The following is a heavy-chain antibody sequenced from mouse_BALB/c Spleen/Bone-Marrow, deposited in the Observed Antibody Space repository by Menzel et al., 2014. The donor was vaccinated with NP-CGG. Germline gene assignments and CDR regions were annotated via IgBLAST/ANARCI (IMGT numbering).Heavy chain of an antibody. Sequence: QVQLQQPGPELVKPGASVKMSCKASGYSFTSYYIHWVKQRPGQGLEWIGWIFPVSDNTKYNEKFKGKATLTADTSSSTAYMHLSSLTSEDSAVYFCARDWDEYYFDYWGQGTTLTVSS. D-gene: IGHD4-1*01. CDR1: GYSFTSYY. CDR2: IFPVSDNT. CDR3: ARDWDEYYFDY. V-gene: IGHV1-66*01. J-gene: IGHJ2*01.